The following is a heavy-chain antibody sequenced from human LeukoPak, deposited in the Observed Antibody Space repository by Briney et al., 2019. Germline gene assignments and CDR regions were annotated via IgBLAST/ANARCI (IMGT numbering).Heavy chain of an antibody. J-gene: IGHJ4*02. V-gene: IGHV1-2*02. CDR3: ARDLKGVVATIESYFDY. CDR2: INPNSGGT. CDR1: GYTFTGYY. D-gene: IGHD5-12*01. Sequence: ASVKVSCKASGYTFTGYYMHWVRQAPGQGLEWMGWINPNSGGTNYAQKFQGGVTMTRDTSISTGYMELSRLRSDDTAVYYCARDLKGVVATIESYFDYWGQGTLVTVSS.